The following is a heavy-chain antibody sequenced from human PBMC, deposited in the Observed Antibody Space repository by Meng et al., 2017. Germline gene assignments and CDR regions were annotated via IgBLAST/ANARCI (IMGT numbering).Heavy chain of an antibody. V-gene: IGHV7-4-1*02. J-gene: IGHJ4*02. D-gene: IGHD1-26*01. Sequence: QVQLLPSASELTKPGASVTVSCNASGYTFTSYAMNWVRQAPGQGLEWMGWINTNTGNPTYAQGFTGRFVFSLDTSVSTAYLQISSLKAEDTAVYYCAREGRVDFDYWGQGTLVTVSS. CDR2: INTNTGNP. CDR1: GYTFTSYA. CDR3: AREGRVDFDY.